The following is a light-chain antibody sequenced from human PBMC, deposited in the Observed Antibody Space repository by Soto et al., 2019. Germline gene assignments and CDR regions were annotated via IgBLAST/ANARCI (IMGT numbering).Light chain of an antibody. Sequence: SYELTQPPSVSVAPGQTASITCGGNNIGTKSVHWYQQKPGQAPVLVVYDDSARPSGIPERFSGSNSGNTAILIISRVEAGDEADFYCQVWESAIVFGGGTKLTVL. V-gene: IGLV3-21*02. CDR1: NIGTKS. CDR2: DDS. J-gene: IGLJ2*01. CDR3: QVWESAIV.